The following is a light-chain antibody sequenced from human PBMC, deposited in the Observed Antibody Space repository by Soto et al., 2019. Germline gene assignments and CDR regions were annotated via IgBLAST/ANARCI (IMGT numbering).Light chain of an antibody. CDR2: DAS. V-gene: IGKV1-33*01. CDR1: QNINKR. J-gene: IGKJ4*01. Sequence: DIRMTQSPSSLSASVGDRVTITCRASQNINKRLAWYQQKPGKAPQLLIYDASNLETGVPSRFSGSGSGTDFTFTISSLQPEDIATYYCQQYDYLPLTFGGGTKVDI. CDR3: QQYDYLPLT.